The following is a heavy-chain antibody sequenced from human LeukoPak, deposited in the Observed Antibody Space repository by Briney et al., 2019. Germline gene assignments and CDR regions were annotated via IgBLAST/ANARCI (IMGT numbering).Heavy chain of an antibody. J-gene: IGHJ4*02. CDR3: ARVGTVTTEAGY. CDR2: INHSGST. Sequence: SETLSLTCTVSGDSISSGGYYWSWVRQHPGKGLEWIGEINHSGSTNYNPSLKSRVTISVDTSKNQFSLKLSSVTAADTAVYYCARVGTVTTEAGYWGQGTLVTVSS. V-gene: IGHV4-39*07. D-gene: IGHD4-17*01. CDR1: GDSISSGGYY.